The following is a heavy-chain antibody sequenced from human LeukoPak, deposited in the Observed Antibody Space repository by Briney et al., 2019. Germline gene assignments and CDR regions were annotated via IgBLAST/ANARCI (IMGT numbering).Heavy chain of an antibody. J-gene: IGHJ4*02. CDR3: VRASTSGWYAMAYFDF. Sequence: PGGSLRLSCAASGFTFSSYEMNSVPAAPGEGLERSSYISSSSSGIYYADSVKGSFTIYTDNAKYSQFLQMNSLRVEDTAVYYCVRASTSGWYAMAYFDFWGQGTLVTVSS. CDR2: ISSSSSGI. CDR1: GFTFSSYE. D-gene: IGHD6-19*01. V-gene: IGHV3-48*03.